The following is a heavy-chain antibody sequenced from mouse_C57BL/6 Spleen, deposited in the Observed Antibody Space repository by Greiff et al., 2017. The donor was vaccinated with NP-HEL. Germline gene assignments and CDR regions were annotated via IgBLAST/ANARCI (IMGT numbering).Heavy chain of an antibody. Sequence: QVQLQQPGAELVRPGPSVKLSCKASGYTFTSYWMHWVKQRPGQGLEWIGVIDPSDSYTNYNQKFKGKATLTVDTSSSTAYMQLSSLTSEDSAVYYCAKEGDGYFFDYWGQGTTLTVSS. CDR1: GYTFTSYW. D-gene: IGHD2-3*01. V-gene: IGHV1-59*01. J-gene: IGHJ2*01. CDR3: AKEGDGYFFDY. CDR2: IDPSDSYT.